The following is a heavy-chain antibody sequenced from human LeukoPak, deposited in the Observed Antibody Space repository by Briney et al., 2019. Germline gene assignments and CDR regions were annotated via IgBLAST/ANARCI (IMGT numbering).Heavy chain of an antibody. J-gene: IGHJ4*02. V-gene: IGHV4-38-2*02. CDR2: IYHSGST. CDR3: ARGPPQRFLDY. CDR1: GYSISSGYY. Sequence: SETLSLTCTVSGYSISSGYYWGWIRQPPGKGLEWIGSIYHSGSTYYNPSLKSRVTISVDTSKNQFSLKLSSVTAADTAVYYCARGPPQRFLDYWGQGTLVTVSS. D-gene: IGHD6-25*01.